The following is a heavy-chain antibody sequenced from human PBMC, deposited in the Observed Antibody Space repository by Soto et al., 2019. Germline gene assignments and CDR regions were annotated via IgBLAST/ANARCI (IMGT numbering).Heavy chain of an antibody. Sequence: PGESLKISCKGSGYSFTKYWIGWVRQMPGKGLEWMGIIYPGDSDTRYSPSFQGQVTISADKSISTAYLQWSSLKASDTAMYYCARSFKYYDILTAYYIGAFDIWGQGTMVTVSS. CDR1: GYSFTKYW. CDR3: ARSFKYYDILTAYYIGAFDI. V-gene: IGHV5-51*01. J-gene: IGHJ3*02. D-gene: IGHD3-9*01. CDR2: IYPGDSDT.